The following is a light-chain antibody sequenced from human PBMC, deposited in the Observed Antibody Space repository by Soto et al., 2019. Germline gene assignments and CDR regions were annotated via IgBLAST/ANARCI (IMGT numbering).Light chain of an antibody. CDR1: QAVRNNY. V-gene: IGKV3-20*01. CDR3: QQFSSYPLT. CDR2: DAS. J-gene: IGKJ4*01. Sequence: EFVLTQSPGTLSLSPGERATLSCRASQAVRNNYVAWYQQKPGQAPRLLIQDASSRASGIPDRFSGGGSGTDFTLTISRLGPEDFAVYYCQQFSSYPLTFGGGTKVDIK.